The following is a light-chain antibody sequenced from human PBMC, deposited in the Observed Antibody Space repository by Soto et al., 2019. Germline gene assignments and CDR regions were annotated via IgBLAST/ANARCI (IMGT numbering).Light chain of an antibody. CDR3: QQYYSTPHT. V-gene: IGKV4-1*01. CDR1: QSVLYSSNNKNY. CDR2: WAS. J-gene: IGKJ2*01. Sequence: DIVMTQSPDSLAVSLGERATINCKSSQSVLYSSNNKNYLAWYQQKPGQPPKLLIYWASTRESGVPDRFSGSGSGTDFTPTISSLQAEDVAVYYCQQYYSTPHTFGQGTKVDIK.